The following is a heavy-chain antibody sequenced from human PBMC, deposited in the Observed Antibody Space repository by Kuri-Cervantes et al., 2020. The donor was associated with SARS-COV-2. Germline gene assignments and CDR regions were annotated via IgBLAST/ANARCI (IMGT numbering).Heavy chain of an antibody. D-gene: IGHD3-3*01. Sequence: ASVKVSCKASGYTFTSYGISWVRQAPGQGLEWMGWISAYNGNTNYAQKLQGRVTMTTDTSTSTAYMELRSLRSDDTAVYYRARDVLRFLEWLDYYYYYGMDVWGQGTTVTVSS. J-gene: IGHJ6*02. CDR3: ARDVLRFLEWLDYYYYYGMDV. CDR2: ISAYNGNT. V-gene: IGHV1-18*04. CDR1: GYTFTSYG.